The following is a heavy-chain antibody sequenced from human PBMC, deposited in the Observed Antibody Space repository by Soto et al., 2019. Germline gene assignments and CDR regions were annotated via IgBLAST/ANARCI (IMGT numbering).Heavy chain of an antibody. J-gene: IGHJ3*02. D-gene: IGHD5-12*01. CDR2: ISGSGGST. V-gene: IGHV3-23*01. CDR1: GFTFSSYA. Sequence: PGGSLRLSCAASGFTFSSYAMSWVRQAPGKGLEWVSAISGSGGSTYYADSVKGRFTISRDNSKNTLYLQMNSLRAEDTAVYYCAKALRGATTVNDAFDIWGQGTMVTVSS. CDR3: AKALRGATTVNDAFDI.